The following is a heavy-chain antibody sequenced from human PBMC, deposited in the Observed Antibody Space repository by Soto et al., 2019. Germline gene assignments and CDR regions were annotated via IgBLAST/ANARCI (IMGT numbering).Heavy chain of an antibody. CDR1: GDSIITDY. CDR2: IYYGGST. D-gene: IGHD7-27*01. Sequence: SETLSLTCTVSGDSIITDYWSWIRQSPWKGLEWIGFIYYGGSTNYNPSLKSRVTISVDTPKNQFSLKLSSVTAADTAVYYCAKNWNWGSLVHWGQGTLVTVSS. V-gene: IGHV4-59*08. CDR3: AKNWNWGSLVH. J-gene: IGHJ4*02.